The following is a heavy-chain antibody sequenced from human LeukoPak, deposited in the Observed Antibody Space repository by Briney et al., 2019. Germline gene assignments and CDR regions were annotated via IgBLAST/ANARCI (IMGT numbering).Heavy chain of an antibody. CDR2: IYYSGST. J-gene: IGHJ4*02. V-gene: IGHV4-39*07. D-gene: IGHD3-3*01. Sequence: SETLSLTCTVSGVSISSSSYYWGWLRQPPGKGLEWIGSIYYSGSTYYNPSLKSRFTKSVDNTKNQFSLELSSVTAADTAVYYCASHRHTLEVVGNYFDYWGQGTLVTVSS. CDR3: ASHRHTLEVVGNYFDY. CDR1: GVSISSSSYY.